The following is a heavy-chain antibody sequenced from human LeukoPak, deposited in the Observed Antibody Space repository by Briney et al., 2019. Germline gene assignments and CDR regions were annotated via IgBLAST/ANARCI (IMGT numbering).Heavy chain of an antibody. CDR2: ISSSGSTI. CDR1: GFTSSDYY. Sequence: GGSLRLSCAASGFTSSDYYMSWIRQAPGKGLEWVSYISSSGSTIYYADSVKGRFTISRDNAKNSLYLQMNSLRAEDTAVYYCARERGRPGSYYYYGMDVWGQGTTVTVSS. CDR3: ARERGRPGSYYYYGMDV. J-gene: IGHJ6*02. V-gene: IGHV3-11*01. D-gene: IGHD2-15*01.